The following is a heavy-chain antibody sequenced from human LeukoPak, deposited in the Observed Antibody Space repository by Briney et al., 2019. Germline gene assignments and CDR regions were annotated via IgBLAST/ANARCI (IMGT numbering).Heavy chain of an antibody. J-gene: IGHJ6*03. V-gene: IGHV4-4*07. Sequence: SETLSLTCTVSGGSISSYYWSWIRQPAGKGLEWIGRIYTSGSTNYNPSLKSRVTMSVDTSKNQFSLKLSSVTAADTAVYYCARDIRPRPYYHYMDVWGKGTTVTVSS. CDR3: ARDIRPRPYYHYMDV. CDR2: IYTSGST. CDR1: GGSISSYY.